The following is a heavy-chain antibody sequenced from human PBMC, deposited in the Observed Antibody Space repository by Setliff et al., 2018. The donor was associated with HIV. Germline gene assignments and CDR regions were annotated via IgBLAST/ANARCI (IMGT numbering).Heavy chain of an antibody. V-gene: IGHV1-3*01. Sequence: ASVKVSCKASGYTFTTYSLHWVRQAPGQSLEWMGWINVGNGDTKYSQELQGRITITRDTSANTAYMELSSLRSDDTAIYYCARVWMATVSSDYWGQGSLVTAPQ. CDR1: GYTFTTYS. J-gene: IGHJ4*02. D-gene: IGHD3-3*01. CDR2: INVGNGDT. CDR3: ARVWMATVSSDY.